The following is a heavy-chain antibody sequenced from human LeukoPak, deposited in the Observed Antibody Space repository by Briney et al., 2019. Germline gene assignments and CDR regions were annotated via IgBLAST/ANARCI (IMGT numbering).Heavy chain of an antibody. J-gene: IGHJ4*02. CDR2: IYYSGST. V-gene: IGHV4-31*03. CDR1: GGSISSGGYH. CDR3: AKDLAAYSSSWYDDY. Sequence: SQTLSLTCTVSGGSISSGGYHWSWIRQHPGKGLEWIGYIYYSGSTYYNPSLKSRVTISVDTSKNQFSLKLSSVTAADTAVYYCAKDLAAYSSSWYDDYWGQGTLVTVSS. D-gene: IGHD6-13*01.